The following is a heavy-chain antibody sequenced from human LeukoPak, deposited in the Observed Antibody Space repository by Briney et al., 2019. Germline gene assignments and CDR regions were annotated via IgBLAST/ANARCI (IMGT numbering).Heavy chain of an antibody. Sequence: ASVKVSCKVSGHTLTELSMHWVRQAPGKGLEWMGGFDPEDGETIYAQKFQGRVTMTEDTSTDTAYLELSSLRSEDTAVYYCAAIARGPMFRGFDLWGRGTLVT. D-gene: IGHD3-10*01. CDR3: AAIARGPMFRGFDL. J-gene: IGHJ2*01. CDR1: GHTLTELS. CDR2: FDPEDGET. V-gene: IGHV1-24*01.